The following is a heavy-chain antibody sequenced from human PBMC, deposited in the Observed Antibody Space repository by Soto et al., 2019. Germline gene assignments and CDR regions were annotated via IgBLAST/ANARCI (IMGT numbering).Heavy chain of an antibody. V-gene: IGHV1-18*01. J-gene: IGHJ6*02. CDR2: ISAYNGNT. D-gene: IGHD2-15*01. CDR1: GYTFTSYG. Sequence: QVQLVQSGAEVKKPGASVKVSCKASGYTFTSYGISWVRQAPGQGLEWMGWISAYNGNTNYAQKLQGRVTMTTDTSTSTAYMELRSLRSDDTAVYYCARDECIRGGGSCPYYYYGMDVWGQGTTVTVSS. CDR3: ARDECIRGGGSCPYYYYGMDV.